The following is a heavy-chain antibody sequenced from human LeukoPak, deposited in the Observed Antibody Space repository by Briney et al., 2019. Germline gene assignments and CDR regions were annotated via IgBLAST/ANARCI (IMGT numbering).Heavy chain of an antibody. Sequence: SQTLSLTCTVSGASISSVCYYWGRIHQPPGKGWEWIAYVYYSGSTYYTPSLKSRVTISVDTSKNQSSLKLSSVTAADTAVYYCARLRSYVWGSYRPNWFDPWGQGTLVTVSS. CDR1: GASISSVCYY. V-gene: IGHV4-30-4*01. CDR3: ARLRSYVWGSYRPNWFDP. J-gene: IGHJ5*02. CDR2: VYYSGST. D-gene: IGHD3-16*02.